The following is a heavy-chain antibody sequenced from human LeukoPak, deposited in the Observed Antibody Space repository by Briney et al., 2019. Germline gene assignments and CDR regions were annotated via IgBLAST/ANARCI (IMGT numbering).Heavy chain of an antibody. CDR2: MNPNSGGT. CDR3: ARDQNYYGSGSYLTLFDY. V-gene: IGHV1-2*06. Sequence: ASVKVSCKASGYTFTSYGISWVRQAPGQGLEWMGRMNPNSGGTNYAQKFQGRVTMTRYTSISTAYMELSRLRSDYTAVYYCARDQNYYGSGSYLTLFDYWGQGTLVTVSS. D-gene: IGHD3-10*01. CDR1: GYTFTSYG. J-gene: IGHJ4*02.